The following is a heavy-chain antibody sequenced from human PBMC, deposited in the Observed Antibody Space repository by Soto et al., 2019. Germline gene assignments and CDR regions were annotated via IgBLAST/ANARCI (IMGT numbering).Heavy chain of an antibody. D-gene: IGHD3-22*01. CDR3: ARFLEYYESSGLYFDY. V-gene: IGHV4-39*07. CDR1: GGSISSSSYY. CDR2: IYYSWNT. Sequence: SETLSLTCTVSGGSISSSSYYWGWIRQPPGKGLEWIGSIYYSWNTNYNPSLKSRVTISVDTSKNQFSLKLISVTAADTAVYYCARFLEYYESSGLYFDYWGQGTLVTVSS. J-gene: IGHJ4*02.